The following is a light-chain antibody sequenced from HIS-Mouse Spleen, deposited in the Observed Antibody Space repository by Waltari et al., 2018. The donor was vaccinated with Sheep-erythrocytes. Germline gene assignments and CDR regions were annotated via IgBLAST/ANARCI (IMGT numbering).Light chain of an antibody. Sequence: SYELTQPPSVSVSPGQTATITRSGAPLLQQYAQWYQQKPGQAPVVVIYKDSERPSGIPERFSGSSSGTTVTLTISGVQAEDEADYYCQSADSSGTYVFGTGTKVTVL. CDR3: QSADSSGTYV. CDR2: KDS. CDR1: PLLQQY. J-gene: IGLJ1*01. V-gene: IGLV3-25*03.